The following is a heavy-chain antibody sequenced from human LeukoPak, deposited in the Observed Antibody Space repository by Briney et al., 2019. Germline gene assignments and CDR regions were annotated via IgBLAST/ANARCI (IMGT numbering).Heavy chain of an antibody. D-gene: IGHD5-18*01. J-gene: IGHJ4*02. CDR1: GGSISSGSYY. Sequence: NPSETLSLTCTVSGGSISSGSYYWHWIRQPPGKGLEWIGYIHYSGSTRYNPSLKSRVTISVDTSKNQFSLKLSSVTAADTAVYYCALWRGYSYGYRADYFDYWGQGTLVTVSS. CDR2: IHYSGST. V-gene: IGHV4-61*01. CDR3: ALWRGYSYGYRADYFDY.